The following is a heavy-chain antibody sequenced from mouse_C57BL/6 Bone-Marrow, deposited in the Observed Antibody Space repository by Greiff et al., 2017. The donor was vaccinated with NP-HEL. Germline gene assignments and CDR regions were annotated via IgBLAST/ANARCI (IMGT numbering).Heavy chain of an antibody. Sequence: VQLQQSGAELVRPGASVKLSCTASGFNIKDDYMHWVKQRPEQGLEWIGWIDHESGDTEYASKFQGKATITADTSTNTAYLQLSSLKSEDTAVYYCTRGLRQDGAYWGKGTLVTVSA. CDR2: IDHESGDT. V-gene: IGHV14-4*01. CDR1: GFNIKDDY. CDR3: TRGLRQDGAY. D-gene: IGHD2-4*01. J-gene: IGHJ3*01.